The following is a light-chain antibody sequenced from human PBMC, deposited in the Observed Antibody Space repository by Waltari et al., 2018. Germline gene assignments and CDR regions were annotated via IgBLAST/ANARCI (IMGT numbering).Light chain of an antibody. CDR1: PSVLYSSDNKNY. Sequence: DIVMTQSPDSLAVSLCERATINCKSSPSVLYSSDNKNYLAWYQQKPGQPPKLLIYWASTRESGVPDRFSGSGSGTDFTLTISSLQAEDVAVYYCHQYYGSPYTFGQGTKLEIK. J-gene: IGKJ2*01. V-gene: IGKV4-1*01. CDR2: WAS. CDR3: HQYYGSPYT.